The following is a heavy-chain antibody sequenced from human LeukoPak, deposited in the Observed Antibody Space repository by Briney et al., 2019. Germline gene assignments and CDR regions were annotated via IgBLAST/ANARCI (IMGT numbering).Heavy chain of an antibody. CDR3: ARAFWFGELFFDY. Sequence: PGGSLRLSCAASGFTFSSYSMNWVRQAPGKGLEWVSVIYSGGSTYYADSVKGRFTISRDNSKNTLYLQMNSLRAEDTAVYYCARAFWFGELFFDYWGQGTLVTVSS. CDR1: GFTFSSYS. V-gene: IGHV3-66*01. D-gene: IGHD3-10*01. CDR2: IYSGGST. J-gene: IGHJ4*02.